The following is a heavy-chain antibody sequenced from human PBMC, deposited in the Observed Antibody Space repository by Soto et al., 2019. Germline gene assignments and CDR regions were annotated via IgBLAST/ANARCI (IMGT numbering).Heavy chain of an antibody. CDR3: TRAYPGPTGTTTFDK. V-gene: IGHV1-46*03. CDR1: GYTFTTYH. D-gene: IGHD1-1*01. J-gene: IGHJ4*02. CDR2: INPSGGST. Sequence: QVQLVQSGAEVMKPGASVKVSCMSFGYTFTTYHMYWVRQAPGQGLEWMGKINPSGGSTRYAHRLQGRVNMTRDTSTSTVYIELSGLTSDDTAVYYCTRAYPGPTGTTTFDKWGQGTLVTVSS.